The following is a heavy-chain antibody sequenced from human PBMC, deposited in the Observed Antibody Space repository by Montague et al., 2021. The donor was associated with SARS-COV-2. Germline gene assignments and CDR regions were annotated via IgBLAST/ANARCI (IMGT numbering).Heavy chain of an antibody. Sequence: SETLSLTCTVSGGSISSGDYYWSWIRQPPGKGLEWIGQIGSTNYNPSLESRISTSVDTSKSQFSLNLASVTAADSAIYYCAMLYGGGGGRGYWGQGTLVTVSS. CDR2: IGST. V-gene: IGHV4-61*08. D-gene: IGHD4-23*01. J-gene: IGHJ4*02. CDR1: GGSISSGDYY. CDR3: AMLYGGGGGRGY.